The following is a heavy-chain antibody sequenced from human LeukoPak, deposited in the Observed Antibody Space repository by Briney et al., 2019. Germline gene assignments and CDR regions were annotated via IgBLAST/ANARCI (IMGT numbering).Heavy chain of an antibody. CDR3: ARHISLRLSRRGFDY. D-gene: IGHD3-3*02. J-gene: IGHJ4*02. V-gene: IGHV4-39*01. Sequence: SETLSLTXTVSGGSIRSSSYYWGWIRQPPGKGLDWIGSIYYSGSTYYNPSLKSRVTISVDTSKNQFSLKLSSVTAADTAVYYCARHISLRLSRRGFDYWGQGTLVTVSS. CDR2: IYYSGST. CDR1: GGSIRSSSYY.